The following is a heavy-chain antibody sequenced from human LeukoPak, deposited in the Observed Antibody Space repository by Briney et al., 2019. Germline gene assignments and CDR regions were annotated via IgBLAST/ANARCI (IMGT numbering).Heavy chain of an antibody. D-gene: IGHD4-17*01. CDR3: ARDQGYGDYALDY. Sequence: TSETLSLTCTVSGGSISSYYWSWIRQPPGKGLEWIGYIYYSGSTNYNLSLKSRVTISVDTSKNQFSLKLSSVTAADTAVYYCARDQGYGDYALDYWGQGTLVTVSS. CDR1: GGSISSYY. V-gene: IGHV4-59*01. CDR2: IYYSGST. J-gene: IGHJ4*02.